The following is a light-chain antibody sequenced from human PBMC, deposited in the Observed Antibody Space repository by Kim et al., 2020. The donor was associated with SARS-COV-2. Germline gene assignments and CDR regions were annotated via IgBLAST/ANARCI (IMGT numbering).Light chain of an antibody. Sequence: SPGERATLSCRASLSVSSSYLAWYQHKPGQAPRLLIYGASSRATGIPDRFSGSGSGTDFTLTISRLEPEDFGVYYCQQYGSSPRTFGQGTKVEIK. V-gene: IGKV3-20*01. CDR2: GAS. J-gene: IGKJ1*01. CDR1: LSVSSSY. CDR3: QQYGSSPRT.